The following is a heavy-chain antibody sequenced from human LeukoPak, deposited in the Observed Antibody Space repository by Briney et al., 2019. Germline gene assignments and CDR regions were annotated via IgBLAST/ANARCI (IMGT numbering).Heavy chain of an antibody. J-gene: IGHJ6*02. Sequence: ASVKVSCKASGYTFTSYGISWVRQAPGQGLEWMGWISAYNGNTNYAQKLQGRVTMTTDTSTSTAYMELRSMRSDDTAVYYCARSGRFITIFGVATDPDGMDVWGQGTTVTVSS. V-gene: IGHV1-18*01. CDR2: ISAYNGNT. D-gene: IGHD3-3*01. CDR3: ARSGRFITIFGVATDPDGMDV. CDR1: GYTFTSYG.